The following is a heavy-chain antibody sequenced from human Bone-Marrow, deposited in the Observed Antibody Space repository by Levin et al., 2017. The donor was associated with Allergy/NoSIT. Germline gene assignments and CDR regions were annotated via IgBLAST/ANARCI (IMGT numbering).Heavy chain of an antibody. J-gene: IGHJ6*02. D-gene: IGHD5-18*01. CDR1: GYTFTGYY. CDR2: INPNSGGT. V-gene: IGHV1-2*02. Sequence: GASVKVSCKASGYTFTGYYMHWVRQAPGQGLEWMGWINPNSGGTNYAQKFQGRVTMTRDTSISTAYMELSRLRSDDTAVYYCAGIQTTASTDDYFYGMDVWGQGTTVIVSS. CDR3: AGIQTTASTDDYFYGMDV.